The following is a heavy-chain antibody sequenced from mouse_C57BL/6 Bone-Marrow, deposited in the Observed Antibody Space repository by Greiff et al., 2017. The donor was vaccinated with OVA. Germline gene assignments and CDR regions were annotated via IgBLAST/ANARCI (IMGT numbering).Heavy chain of an antibody. J-gene: IGHJ4*01. V-gene: IGHV1-42*01. CDR1: GYSFTGYY. CDR3: ARGRQPGRGYAMDY. D-gene: IGHD3-3*01. Sequence: EVQLQESGPELVKPGASVKISCKASGYSFTGYYMNWVKQSPEKSLEWIGEINPSTGGTTYNQKFKAKATLTVDKSSSTAYMQLKSLTSEDSAVYYCARGRQPGRGYAMDYWGQGTSVTVSS. CDR2: INPSTGGT.